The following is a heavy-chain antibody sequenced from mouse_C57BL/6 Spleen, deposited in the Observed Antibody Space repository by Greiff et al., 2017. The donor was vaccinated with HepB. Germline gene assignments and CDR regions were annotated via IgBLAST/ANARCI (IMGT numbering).Heavy chain of an antibody. CDR2: ISSGSSTI. J-gene: IGHJ4*01. CDR1: GFTFSDYG. V-gene: IGHV5-17*01. CDR3: ARGDLGAMDY. D-gene: IGHD4-1*01. Sequence: EVHLVESGGGLVKPGGSLKLSCAASGFTFSDYGIHWVRQAPEKGLEWVAYISSGSSTIYYADTVKGRFTISRDNAKNTLFLQMTSLRSEDTAMYYCARGDLGAMDYWGQGTSVTVSS.